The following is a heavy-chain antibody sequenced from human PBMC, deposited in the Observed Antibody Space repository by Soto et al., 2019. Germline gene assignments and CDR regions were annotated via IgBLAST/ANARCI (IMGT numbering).Heavy chain of an antibody. Sequence: SETLSLTCAVYGGSFSGYYWSWIRQPPGKGLEWIGEINHSGSTNYNPSLKSRVTISVDTSKNQFSLKLSSVTAADTAVYYCASLSTTVTTGYWGQGTLVTVSS. J-gene: IGHJ4*02. V-gene: IGHV4-34*01. CDR1: GGSFSGYY. D-gene: IGHD4-17*01. CDR3: ASLSTTVTTGY. CDR2: INHSGST.